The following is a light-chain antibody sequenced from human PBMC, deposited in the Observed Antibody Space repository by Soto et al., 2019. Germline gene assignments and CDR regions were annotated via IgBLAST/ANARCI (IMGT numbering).Light chain of an antibody. V-gene: IGLV2-14*03. CDR2: DVN. Sequence: QSALTQPASVSGSPGQSITFSCTGTSSVVGSYDYVSWHQQHPGKAPKLIIYDVNNRPSGVPSRFPGSKSGNTASLIISGLQTKDEADYYCCAYSTSGTHVFGTGTKVTVL. J-gene: IGLJ1*01. CDR1: SSVVGSYDY. CDR3: CAYSTSGTHV.